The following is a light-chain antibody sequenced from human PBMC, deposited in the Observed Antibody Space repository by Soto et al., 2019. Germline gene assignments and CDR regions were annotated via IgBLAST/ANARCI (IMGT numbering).Light chain of an antibody. V-gene: IGLV1-47*02. CDR3: AAWDDSLSGRYVV. Sequence: QAVLTQPPSASGTPGQRVTISCSGSSSNIGSNYVYWYQQLPGTAPKLLIYSNNQRPSGVPDRFSGSKSGTSASLAISGLRSEDEADYYCAAWDDSLSGRYVVFGGGTKLTVL. CDR2: SNN. J-gene: IGLJ2*01. CDR1: SSNIGSNY.